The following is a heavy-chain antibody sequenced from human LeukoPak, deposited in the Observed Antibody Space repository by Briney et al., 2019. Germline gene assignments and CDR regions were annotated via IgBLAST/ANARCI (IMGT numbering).Heavy chain of an antibody. CDR3: ARDKEYSADY. V-gene: IGHV3-30-3*01. Sequence: GGSLRLSCAASGFTFSSYAMHWVRQAPGKGLEWVAVISYDGSNKYYADSVKGRFTIPRDNSKNTLYLQMNSLRAEDTAVYYCARDKEYSADYWGQGTLVTVSS. CDR2: ISYDGSNK. D-gene: IGHD5-18*01. J-gene: IGHJ4*02. CDR1: GFTFSSYA.